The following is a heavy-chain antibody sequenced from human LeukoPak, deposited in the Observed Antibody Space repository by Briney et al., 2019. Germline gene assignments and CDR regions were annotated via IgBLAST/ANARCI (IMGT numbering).Heavy chain of an antibody. V-gene: IGHV4-59*01. CDR1: GGSISSYY. D-gene: IGHD3-3*01. CDR3: ARDSRDFWSGYYRFDP. CDR2: IYYSGST. Sequence: SETLSLTCTVSGGSISSYYWSWIRQPPGKGLEWIGYIYYSGSTNYNPSLKSRVTISVDTSKNQFSLKLSSVTAADTAVYYCARDSRDFWSGYYRFDPWGQGNLVTVSS. J-gene: IGHJ5*02.